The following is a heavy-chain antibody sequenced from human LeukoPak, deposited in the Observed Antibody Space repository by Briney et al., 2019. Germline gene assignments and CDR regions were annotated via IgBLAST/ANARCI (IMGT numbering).Heavy chain of an antibody. D-gene: IGHD3-22*01. CDR1: GFTFSSYG. V-gene: IGHV3-30*18. CDR2: ISYEGSNK. J-gene: IGHJ4*02. Sequence: PGGSLRLSCAASGFTFSSYGMHWVRQAPGKGLEWVAGISYEGSNKYYADSVKGRFTISRDNSKNTLYLQVNSLRAENTAVYYCAKKQGDFYDSTGLDYWGQGSLVTVSS. CDR3: AKKQGDFYDSTGLDY.